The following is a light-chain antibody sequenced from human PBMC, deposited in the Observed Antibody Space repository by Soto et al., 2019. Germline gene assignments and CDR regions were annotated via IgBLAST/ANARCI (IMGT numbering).Light chain of an antibody. CDR3: HQVGSSRRSI. Sequence: SVLTQSPGTLSLSPGEIATLSCRASQSINSRYVAWSQQKPGQALRLLSYGASSMAAGIPARFSGSGSGTDFTLTISTIEPEDLAVYYCHQVGSSRRSILGPGTKVYIK. V-gene: IGKV3-20*01. J-gene: IGKJ3*01. CDR1: QSINSRY. CDR2: GAS.